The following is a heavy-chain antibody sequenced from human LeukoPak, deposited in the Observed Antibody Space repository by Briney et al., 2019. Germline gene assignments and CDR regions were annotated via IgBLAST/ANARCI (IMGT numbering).Heavy chain of an antibody. D-gene: IGHD3-22*01. CDR3: AKLDSSGYYYDAFDI. CDR1: GFTFSSCA. CDR2: ISGSGGST. Sequence: PGGSLRLSCAASGFTFSSCAMSWVRQAPGKGLEWVSAISGSGGSTYYADSVKGRFTISRDNSKNTLYLQMNSLRAEDTAVYYCAKLDSSGYYYDAFDIWGQGTMVTVSS. J-gene: IGHJ3*02. V-gene: IGHV3-23*01.